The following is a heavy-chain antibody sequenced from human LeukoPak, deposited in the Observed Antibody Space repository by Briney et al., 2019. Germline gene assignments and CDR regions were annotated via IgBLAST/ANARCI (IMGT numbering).Heavy chain of an antibody. Sequence: GASVKVSCKASGYTFTGYYMHWVRQAPGQGLEWMGWINPNSGGTNYAQKFQGGVTMTRDTSISTAYMELSRLRSDDTAVYYCARDPPSGWSFFDCWGQGTLVTVSS. CDR3: ARDPPSGWSFFDC. V-gene: IGHV1-2*02. J-gene: IGHJ4*02. D-gene: IGHD6-19*01. CDR1: GYTFTGYY. CDR2: INPNSGGT.